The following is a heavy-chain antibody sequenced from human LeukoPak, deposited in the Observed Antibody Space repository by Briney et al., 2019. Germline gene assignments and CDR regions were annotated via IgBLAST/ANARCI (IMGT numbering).Heavy chain of an antibody. CDR1: GASISSYY. V-gene: IGHV4-59*01. D-gene: IGHD4-11*01. Sequence: SETLSLTCTVSGASISSYYWSWIRQPPGKGLEWIGYIYYSGSTKYNPSLKSRVTISVDTSKNQLSLKMSSVTAADTAVYYCARDADYNFDYWGQGTLVTVSS. CDR2: IYYSGST. J-gene: IGHJ4*02. CDR3: ARDADYNFDY.